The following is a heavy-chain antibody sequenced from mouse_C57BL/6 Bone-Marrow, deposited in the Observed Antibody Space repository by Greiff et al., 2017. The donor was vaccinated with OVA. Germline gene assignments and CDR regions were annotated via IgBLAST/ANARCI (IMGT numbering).Heavy chain of an antibody. CDR2: INPSNGGT. J-gene: IGHJ3*01. CDR3: AREGIITTVDWFAY. V-gene: IGHV1-53*01. CDR1: GYTFTSYW. Sequence: QVQLQQPGTELVKPGASVKLSCKASGYTFTSYWMHWVQQRPGQGLEWIGNINPSNGGTNYNEKFKSKATLTVDKSSSTAYMQLSRLTSEDSAVYYCAREGIITTVDWFAYWGQGTLVTVSA. D-gene: IGHD1-1*01.